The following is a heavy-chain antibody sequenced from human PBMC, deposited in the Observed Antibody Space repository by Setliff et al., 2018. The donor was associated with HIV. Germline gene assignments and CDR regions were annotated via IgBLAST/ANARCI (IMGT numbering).Heavy chain of an antibody. CDR1: GFTFGDYS. CDR3: TREDVKFSEWPLHYYMHV. Sequence: GGSLRLSCRGSGFTFGDYSMSWVRQAPGKGLEWVGFIRSKAYGGTTEYAASVKGRVTISRDDSKSIAYLQMNSLTTEDTAVYYCTREDVKFSEWPLHYYMHVLGKGTTVTVSS. CDR2: IRSKAYGGTT. V-gene: IGHV3-49*04. J-gene: IGHJ6*03. D-gene: IGHD3-3*01.